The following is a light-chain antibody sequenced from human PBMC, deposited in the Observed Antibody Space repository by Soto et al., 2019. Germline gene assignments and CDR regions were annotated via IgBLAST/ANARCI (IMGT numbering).Light chain of an antibody. CDR3: SSYTTSSTLV. CDR1: SSDVGSYNF. J-gene: IGLJ2*01. CDR2: EVS. Sequence: QSVLTQPASVSGSPGQSIIISCTGTSSDVGSYNFVSWYQQHPGKAPKLMIYEVSNRPSGVSNRFSGSKSGNTASLTISGLQAEDEADYYCSSYTTSSTLVFGGGTKLTVL. V-gene: IGLV2-14*01.